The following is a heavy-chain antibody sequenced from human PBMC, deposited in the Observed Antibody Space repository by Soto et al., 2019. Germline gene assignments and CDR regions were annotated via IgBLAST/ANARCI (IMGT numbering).Heavy chain of an antibody. CDR1: GFTFSGDA. D-gene: IGHD3-10*02. J-gene: IGHJ6*02. CDR2: ISTTSTYI. V-gene: IGHV3-21*01. CDR3: VRDYVMDV. Sequence: GGSLRLSCAASGFTFSGDAMNWVRQAPGKGLEWVSSISTTSTYICYAESVKGRFTISRDNANNSLHLQMNSLRAEDTAVYYCVRDYVMDVWGQGTTVTVSS.